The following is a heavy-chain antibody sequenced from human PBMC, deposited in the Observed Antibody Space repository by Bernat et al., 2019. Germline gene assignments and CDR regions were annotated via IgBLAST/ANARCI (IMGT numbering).Heavy chain of an antibody. CDR3: AGGYLLDV. J-gene: IGHJ6*02. Sequence: EVQLVESGGGLVQPGGSLRLSCAASGFTVSSNYMSWDRQAPGKGLEWVSVIYSGGTTYSADSVKGRFTISRDNSKNTLYLQMNSLRDEDTAVYYCAGGYLLDVWGQGTTVTVSS. CDR2: IYSGGTT. D-gene: IGHD2-15*01. V-gene: IGHV3-66*02. CDR1: GFTVSSNY.